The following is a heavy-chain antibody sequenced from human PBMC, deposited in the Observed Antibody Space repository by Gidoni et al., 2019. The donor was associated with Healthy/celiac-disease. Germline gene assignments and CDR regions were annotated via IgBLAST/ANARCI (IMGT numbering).Heavy chain of an antibody. V-gene: IGHV3-21*01. Sequence: EVQLVESGGGLVKPGGSLRLSCSASGFTFSSYSMNWVRQAPGKGLEWCSSISSSSSYIYYADSVKGRFTISRDNAKNSLYLQMNSLRAEDTAVYYCARDSTVTSYFDYWGQGTLVTVSS. D-gene: IGHD4-4*01. J-gene: IGHJ4*02. CDR3: ARDSTVTSYFDY. CDR2: ISSSSSYI. CDR1: GFTFSSYS.